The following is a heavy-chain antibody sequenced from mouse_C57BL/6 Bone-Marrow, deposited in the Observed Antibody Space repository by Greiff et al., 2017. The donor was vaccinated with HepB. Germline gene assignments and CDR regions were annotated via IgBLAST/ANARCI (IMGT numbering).Heavy chain of an antibody. J-gene: IGHJ4*01. CDR1: GFNIKDDY. V-gene: IGHV14-4*01. CDR2: IDPENGDT. D-gene: IGHD1-1*01. Sequence: LVESGAELVRPGASVKLSCTASGFNIKDDYMHWVKQRPEQGLEWIGWIDPENGDTEYASKFQGKATITADTSSNTAYLQLSSLTSEDTAVYYCTTYGSSLYYAMDYWGQGTSVTVSS. CDR3: TTYGSSLYYAMDY.